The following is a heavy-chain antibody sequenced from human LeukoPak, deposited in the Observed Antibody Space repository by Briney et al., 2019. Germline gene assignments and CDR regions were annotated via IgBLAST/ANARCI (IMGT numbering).Heavy chain of an antibody. CDR2: ISGSGGST. CDR3: ARGSVVTFDY. V-gene: IGHV3-23*01. CDR1: GFTFSNYW. Sequence: GGSLRLSCAASGFTFSNYWMNWVRQAPGKGLKWVSSISGSGGSTYYTDSVKGRFTISRDNSKNTLYLQMHSLRAEDTAVYYCARGSVVTFDYWGQGTLVTVSS. J-gene: IGHJ4*02. D-gene: IGHD4-23*01.